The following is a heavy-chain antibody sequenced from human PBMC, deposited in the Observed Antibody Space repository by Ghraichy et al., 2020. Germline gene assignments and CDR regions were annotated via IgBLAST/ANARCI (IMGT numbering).Heavy chain of an antibody. CDR3: ARDPMNYYDSSGYYKGPFDY. Sequence: ASVKVSCKASGYTFTSYGISWVRQAPGQGLEWMGWISAYNGNTNYAQKLQGRVTMTTDTSTSTAYMELRSLRSDDTAVYYCARDPMNYYDSSGYYKGPFDYWGQGTLVTVSS. J-gene: IGHJ4*02. CDR1: GYTFTSYG. D-gene: IGHD3-22*01. V-gene: IGHV1-18*01. CDR2: ISAYNGNT.